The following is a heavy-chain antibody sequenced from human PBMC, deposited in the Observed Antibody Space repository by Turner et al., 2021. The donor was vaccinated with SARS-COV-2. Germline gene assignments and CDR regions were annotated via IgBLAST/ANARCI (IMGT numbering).Heavy chain of an antibody. V-gene: IGHV3-30*04. J-gene: IGHJ3*02. CDR1: EFTFSIYA. Sequence: QVQLVESGGGVGQTGRSLRLSCAASEFTFSIYAMHWVRQAPGKGLEWVAVVSYDGSNKYYADSVRGRFTISRDNSKNTLYLQMNSLRAEDTAVYYCARTKGGNYLDAFDIWGQGTMVTVSS. CDR2: VSYDGSNK. CDR3: ARTKGGNYLDAFDI. D-gene: IGHD1-26*01.